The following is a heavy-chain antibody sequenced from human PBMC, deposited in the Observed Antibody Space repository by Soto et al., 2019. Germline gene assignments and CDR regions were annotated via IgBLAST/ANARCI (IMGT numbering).Heavy chain of an antibody. CDR2: IFSSGSA. V-gene: IGHV4-4*07. Sequence: QVQLPESGQRLVKPSGTLSLTCTVSGGSISGYYWSWIRQPAGKGLQWIGRIFSSGSANDNPTLKSRVTISLETAKNQFSLKLGSVGVAESAGYYCAGARGCWCQGTLVTVSS. D-gene: IGHD6-19*01. J-gene: IGHJ4*02. CDR3: AGARGC. CDR1: GGSISGYY.